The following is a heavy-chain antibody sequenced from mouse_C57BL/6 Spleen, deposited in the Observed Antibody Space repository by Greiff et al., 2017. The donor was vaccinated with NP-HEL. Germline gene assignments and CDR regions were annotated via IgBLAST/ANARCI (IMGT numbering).Heavy chain of an antibody. CDR2: IDPSDSYT. Sequence: QVQLQQPGAELVMPGASVKLSCKASGYTFTSYWMHWVKQRPGQGLEWIGEIDPSDSYTNYNQKFKGKSTLTVDKSSSTAYMQLSSLTSEYSAVYYCAHGSSYEYFDVWGTGTTVTVSS. V-gene: IGHV1-69*01. J-gene: IGHJ1*03. CDR3: AHGSSYEYFDV. CDR1: GYTFTSYW. D-gene: IGHD1-1*01.